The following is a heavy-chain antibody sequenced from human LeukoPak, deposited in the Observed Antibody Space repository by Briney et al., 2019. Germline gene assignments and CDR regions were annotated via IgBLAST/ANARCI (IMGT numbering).Heavy chain of an antibody. CDR2: IYCSGST. CDR1: GGSISIYY. Sequence: PSETLSLTCTVSGGSISIYYWSWIRQPPGKGLEWIGYIYCSGSTNYNPSLKSRVTISVDTSKTQFSLKLSSVTAADTAVYYCARSYCSGGSCYYYYYGMDVWGQGTTVTVSS. CDR3: ARSYCSGGSCYYYYYGMDV. J-gene: IGHJ6*02. V-gene: IGHV4-59*01. D-gene: IGHD2-15*01.